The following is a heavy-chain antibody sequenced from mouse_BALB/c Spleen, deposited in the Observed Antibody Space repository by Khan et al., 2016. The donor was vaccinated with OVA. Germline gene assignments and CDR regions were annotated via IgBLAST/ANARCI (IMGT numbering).Heavy chain of an antibody. J-gene: IGHJ3*01. D-gene: IGHD2-13*01. V-gene: IGHV5-6*01. CDR2: ISSDGDYT. CDR1: GFPFSPYS. Sequence: EVELVESGGDLVKSGGSLQLSCAASGFPFSPYSMSWVRQTPDKRLGWVATISSDGDYTYYPDRVKGRFTISRDNTKNTLYLQMSSLKYDDTAMYYGAAHVTESFAYWAEGA. CDR3: AAHVTESFAY.